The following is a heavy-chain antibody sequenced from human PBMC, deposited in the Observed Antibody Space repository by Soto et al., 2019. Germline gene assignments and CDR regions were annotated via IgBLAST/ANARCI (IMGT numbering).Heavy chain of an antibody. Sequence: GESLKISCKGSGYSFAGYWITWVRQKPGKGLEWMGRIDPSDSQTYYSPSFRGHVTISVTKSITTVFLQWSSLRASDTAMYYCARQIYDSDTGPNFQYHFDSWGQGTPVTVSS. D-gene: IGHD3-22*01. V-gene: IGHV5-10-1*01. CDR1: GYSFAGYW. J-gene: IGHJ4*02. CDR3: ARQIYDSDTGPNFQYHFDS. CDR2: IDPSDSQT.